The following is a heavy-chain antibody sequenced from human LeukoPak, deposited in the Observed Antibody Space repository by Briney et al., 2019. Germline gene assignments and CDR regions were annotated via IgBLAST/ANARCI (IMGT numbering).Heavy chain of an antibody. CDR1: GFTFSSYS. D-gene: IGHD6-13*01. V-gene: IGHV3-21*01. Sequence: GGSLRLSCAASGFTFSSYSMYWVRQAPGKGLEWVSSISSSSSYIYYADSVKGRFTISRDNAKNSLYLQMNSLRAEDTAVYYCARDGYSSSWYHGWGQGTLVTVSS. CDR3: ARDGYSSSWYHG. CDR2: ISSSSSYI. J-gene: IGHJ4*02.